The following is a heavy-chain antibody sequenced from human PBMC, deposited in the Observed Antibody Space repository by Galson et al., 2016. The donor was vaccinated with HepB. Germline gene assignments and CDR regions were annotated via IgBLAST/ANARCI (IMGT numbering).Heavy chain of an antibody. Sequence: SLRLSCAASGFTFNNYWMSWVRQAPGKGLEWVATIKGDGSDKYYVDSVKGRFTISRDNAHTSVYLQMNSLRADDTGLYYCSRDLWDTVVVPSAPGLNWFDPWGQGTLVSVSS. V-gene: IGHV3-7*03. D-gene: IGHD2-2*01. J-gene: IGHJ5*02. CDR2: IKGDGSDK. CDR3: SRDLWDTVVVPSAPGLNWFDP. CDR1: GFTFNNYW.